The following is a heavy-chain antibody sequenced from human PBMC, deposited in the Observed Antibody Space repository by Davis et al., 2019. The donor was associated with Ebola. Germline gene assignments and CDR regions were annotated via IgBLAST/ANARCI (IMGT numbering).Heavy chain of an antibody. CDR1: GFTFSGSA. J-gene: IGHJ4*02. CDR2: IRDKGNSYAT. CDR3: TNQKLGSGSFDY. V-gene: IGHV3-73*01. D-gene: IGHD7-27*01. Sequence: GGSLRLSCAASGFTFSGSAMHWVRQASGKGLEWVGRIRDKGNSYATAYAASVKGRFTISRDDSKNTAYVQMNDLQTEDTAVYFCTNQKLGSGSFDYWGQGTMVTVSS.